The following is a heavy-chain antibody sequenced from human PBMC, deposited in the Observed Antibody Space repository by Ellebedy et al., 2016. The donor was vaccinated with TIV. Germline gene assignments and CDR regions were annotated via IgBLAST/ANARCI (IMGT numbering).Heavy chain of an antibody. CDR2: IYYSGST. CDR1: GASISGYY. CDR3: ARVSRYFEY. Sequence: MPGGSLRLSCTVSGASISGYYWGWIRQPPGKTLEWIGYIYYSGSTNYNPSLKSRVTISVDTSKNQFSLNLSSVTDADTAVYYCARVSRYFEYWGQGILVPVSS. V-gene: IGHV4-59*01. J-gene: IGHJ4*02.